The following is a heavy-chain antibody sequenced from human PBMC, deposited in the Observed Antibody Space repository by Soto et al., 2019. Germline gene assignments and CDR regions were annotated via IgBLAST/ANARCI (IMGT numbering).Heavy chain of an antibody. J-gene: IGHJ6*03. CDR1: GFTFSSYG. Sequence: PVGSLRLSCAASGFTFSSYGMHWVRQAPGKGLEWVAVISYDGSNKYYADSVKGRFTISRDNSKNTLYLQMNSLRAEDTAVYYCAKDRWYYGSGSYYAVSDMDVWGKGTTVTVSS. CDR2: ISYDGSNK. CDR3: AKDRWYYGSGSYYAVSDMDV. D-gene: IGHD3-10*01. V-gene: IGHV3-30*18.